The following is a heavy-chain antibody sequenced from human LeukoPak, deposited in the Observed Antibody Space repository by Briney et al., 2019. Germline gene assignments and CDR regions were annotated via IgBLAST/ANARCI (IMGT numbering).Heavy chain of an antibody. CDR3: AKDPITTVTTTAY. CDR1: GFTFSSYA. D-gene: IGHD4-17*01. V-gene: IGHV3-23*01. CDR2: ISDSDGST. Sequence: GGSLRLTCAASGFTFSSYAMSWVRQAPGKGLEWVSSISDSDGSTYYADSVKGRFTISRDNSKNTLYLQMNSLRAEDTALYYCAKDPITTVTTTAYWGQGTLVTVSS. J-gene: IGHJ4*02.